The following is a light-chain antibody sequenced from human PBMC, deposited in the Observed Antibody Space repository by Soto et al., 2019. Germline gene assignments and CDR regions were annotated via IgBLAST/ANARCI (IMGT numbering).Light chain of an antibody. V-gene: IGKV1-5*03. CDR3: QHYNSYSEA. J-gene: IGKJ1*01. CDR1: QSISAW. CDR2: KAS. Sequence: DIKMTQSPSTLSSSIGDRVAITCRASQSISAWLAWYQQKPGKAPRLLIYKASTLEIGVPSRFRGSGSGTEFTLTISSLKPDDVETYYCQHYNSYSEAFGQGTKVDIK.